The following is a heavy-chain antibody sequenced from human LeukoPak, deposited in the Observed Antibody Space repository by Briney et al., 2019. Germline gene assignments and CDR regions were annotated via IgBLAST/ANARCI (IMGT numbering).Heavy chain of an antibody. CDR2: ISVSGGNT. V-gene: IGHV3-23*01. CDR1: GFTFSSYA. CDR3: AKGTDYYVSGSCYNVFDY. Sequence: GGSLRLSCAASGFTFSSYAMSWVRQAPGKGLEWVSTISVSGGNTYYADSVKGRFTISRDNSKNTLYLQMDSLRAEDTAVYFCAKGTDYYVSGSCYNVFDYWGQGTLVTVSS. D-gene: IGHD3-10*01. J-gene: IGHJ4*02.